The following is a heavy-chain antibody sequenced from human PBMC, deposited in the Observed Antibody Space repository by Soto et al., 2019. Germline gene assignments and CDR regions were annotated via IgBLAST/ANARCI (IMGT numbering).Heavy chain of an antibody. V-gene: IGHV3-30-3*01. J-gene: IGHJ6*01. CDR1: GFAFNYYP. CDR3: ARLPGALVAVLYIYPLDGREPMSDVDV. Sequence: QMQLVESGGGVVQPGASLRLSCAASGFAFNYYPMHWVRQTPGKGLEWVAVISFDGSNKYYADSVKGRFTISRDNSKNMLYLQMNSLRTEDTAVYYCARLPGALVAVLYIYPLDGREPMSDVDVW. CDR2: ISFDGSNK. D-gene: IGHD6-19*01.